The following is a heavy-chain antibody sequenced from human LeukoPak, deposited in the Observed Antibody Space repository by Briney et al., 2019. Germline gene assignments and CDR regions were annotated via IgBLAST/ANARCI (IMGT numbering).Heavy chain of an antibody. CDR1: GGSISSYY. Sequence: KPSETLSLTCTVSGGSISSYYWSWIRQPPGKGLEWTGYIYYSGSTNYNPSLKSRVTISVDTSKNQFSLKLSSVTAADTAVYYCARGIKYCTNGVCYPYYYYMDVWGKGTTVTVSS. V-gene: IGHV4-59*01. CDR2: IYYSGST. CDR3: ARGIKYCTNGVCYPYYYYMDV. D-gene: IGHD2-8*01. J-gene: IGHJ6*03.